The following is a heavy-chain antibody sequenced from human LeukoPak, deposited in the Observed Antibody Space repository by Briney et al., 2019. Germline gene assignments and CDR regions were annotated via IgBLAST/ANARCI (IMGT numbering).Heavy chain of an antibody. CDR2: IYSGGST. V-gene: IGHV3-53*01. CDR3: ARYYGDYYGGAFDI. Sequence: GGSLRLSCAASGFTVSSNYMSWVRQAPGKGLESLSVIYSGGSTYYADSVKGRFTISRDNSKNTLYLQMNSLRAEDTAVYYCARYYGDYYGGAFDIWGQGTMVTVSS. D-gene: IGHD4-17*01. J-gene: IGHJ3*02. CDR1: GFTVSSNY.